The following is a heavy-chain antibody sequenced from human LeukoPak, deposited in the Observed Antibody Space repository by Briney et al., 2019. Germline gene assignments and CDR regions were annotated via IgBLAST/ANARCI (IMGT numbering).Heavy chain of an antibody. V-gene: IGHV1-18*04. J-gene: IGHJ3*02. CDR1: GYTFTGYY. Sequence: ASVKVSCKASGYTFTGYYMYWVRQAPGQGLEWMGWISAYNGNTNYAQKLQGRVTMTTDTSTSTAYMELRSLRSDDTAVYYCARDSGGYSYGFDAFDIWGQGTMVTVSS. D-gene: IGHD5-18*01. CDR3: ARDSGGYSYGFDAFDI. CDR2: ISAYNGNT.